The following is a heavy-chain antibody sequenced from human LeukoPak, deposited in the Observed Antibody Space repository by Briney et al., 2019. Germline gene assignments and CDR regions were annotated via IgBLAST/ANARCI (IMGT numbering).Heavy chain of an antibody. CDR2: ISSSSSYI. J-gene: IGHJ4*02. Sequence: GGSLRLSCAASGFTFSSYSMNWVRQAPGKGLEWVSSISSSSSYIYYAGSVKGRFTISRDNAKNSLYLQMNSLRAEDTAVYYCARRRSSGYLDYWGQGTLVTVSS. D-gene: IGHD3-22*01. V-gene: IGHV3-21*01. CDR3: ARRRSSGYLDY. CDR1: GFTFSSYS.